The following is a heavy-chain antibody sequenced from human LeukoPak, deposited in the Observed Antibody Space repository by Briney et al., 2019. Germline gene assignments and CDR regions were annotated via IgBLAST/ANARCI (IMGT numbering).Heavy chain of an antibody. CDR2: ISYDGSNK. CDR1: GFTFSSYA. D-gene: IGHD3-10*01. J-gene: IGHJ6*02. CDR3: ASLWFGESYYYYGMDV. V-gene: IGHV3-30-3*01. Sequence: GGSLRLSCAASGFTFSSYAMHWVRQAPGKGLEWVAVISYDGSNKYYADSVKGRFTISRDNSKNTLYLQMNSLRAEDTAVYYCASLWFGESYYYYGMDVWGQGTTVTVSS.